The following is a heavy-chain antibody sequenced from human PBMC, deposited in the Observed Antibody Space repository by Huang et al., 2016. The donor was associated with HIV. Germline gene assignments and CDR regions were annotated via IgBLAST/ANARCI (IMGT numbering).Heavy chain of an antibody. CDR3: AREMMVRGVSVPITDGYFYYGMDV. D-gene: IGHD3-10*01. V-gene: IGHV3-53*01. CDR2: IDSGDKT. J-gene: IGHJ6*02. CDR1: GLPVTTNC. Sequence: VQLVESGGALVQPGGSLRLSCAASGLPVTTNCMNWVRQAPGSGLEWVSNIDSGDKTSHADSVKGRFTVSRDNSKNTMYLQMNSLRVEDTATYYCAREMMVRGVSVPITDGYFYYGMDVWGHGTTVSVSS.